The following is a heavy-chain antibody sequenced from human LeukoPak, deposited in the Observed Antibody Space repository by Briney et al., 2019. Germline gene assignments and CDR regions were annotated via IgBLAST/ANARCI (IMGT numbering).Heavy chain of an antibody. V-gene: IGHV4-4*07. Sequence: SETLSLTCTVSGGSITSYYWSWVRQPAGKGLEWIGRILISESTNYNPSLKSRVTMSVDTSKNQFSLKLSSVTAADTAVYYCTRGAPVGSSREFDYWGQGTLVTVSS. CDR1: GGSITSYY. J-gene: IGHJ4*02. D-gene: IGHD5-24*01. CDR3: TRGAPVGSSREFDY. CDR2: ILISEST.